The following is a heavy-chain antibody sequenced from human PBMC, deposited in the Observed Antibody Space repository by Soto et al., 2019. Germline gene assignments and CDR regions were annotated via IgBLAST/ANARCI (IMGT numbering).Heavy chain of an antibody. CDR2: IYYSGST. D-gene: IGHD1-1*01. J-gene: IGHJ4*02. Sequence: QLQLQESGPGLVKPSETLSLTCTVSGGSFDITSSYWAWVRQPPGKGLEWIAYIYYSGSTYYNPSLKIRITISVDTSTNQLSLRLSSVTAADTAVYYCATVPIVGTKPYYFDSWGQGTLVTVSS. CDR1: GGSFDITSSY. CDR3: ATVPIVGTKPYYFDS. V-gene: IGHV4-39*02.